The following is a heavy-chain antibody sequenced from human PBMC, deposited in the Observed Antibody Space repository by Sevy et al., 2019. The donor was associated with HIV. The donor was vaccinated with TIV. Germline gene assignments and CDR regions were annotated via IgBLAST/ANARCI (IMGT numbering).Heavy chain of an antibody. V-gene: IGHV3-49*04. CDR2: LKSKIYGGTV. D-gene: IGHD6-13*01. CDR3: TRWKAAQSIFDY. CDR1: GFTFGDYC. Sequence: GGSLRLSCTASGFTFGDYCMSWVRQAPGKGLEWVAFLKSKIYGGTVDHAAAVKGRFIISRDDSKSIAYLQMNDLKTEDTGVYYCTRWKAAQSIFDYWGQGALVTVSS. J-gene: IGHJ4*02.